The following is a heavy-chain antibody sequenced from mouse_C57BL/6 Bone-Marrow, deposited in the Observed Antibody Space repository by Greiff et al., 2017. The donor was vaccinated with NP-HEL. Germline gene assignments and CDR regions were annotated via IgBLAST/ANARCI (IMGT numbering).Heavy chain of an antibody. CDR1: GYTFTSYW. J-gene: IGHJ4*01. CDR3: ARELSYALGF. V-gene: IGHV1-69*01. CDR2: IDPSDSYT. Sequence: QVQLQQPGAELVMPGASVKLSCKASGYTFTSYWMHWVKQRPGQGLEWIGEIDPSDSYTNYNQKFKGKSTLTVDKSSSTAYMQLSRLTSKDSAVSYCARELSYALGFWGQGTSVTVSS.